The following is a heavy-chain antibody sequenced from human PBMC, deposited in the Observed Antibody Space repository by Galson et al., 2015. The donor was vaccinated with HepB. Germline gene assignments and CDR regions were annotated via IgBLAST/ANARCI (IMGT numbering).Heavy chain of an antibody. J-gene: IGHJ6*04. D-gene: IGHD3-3*01. CDR2: IIPIFGTA. Sequence: SVKVSCKASGGTFSSYAISWVRQAPGQGLEWMGGIIPIFGTANYAQKFQGRVTITADESTSTAYMELSSLRSEDTAVYYCARGADRAIFGGVDVWGKGTTVTVSS. CDR1: GGTFSSYA. V-gene: IGHV1-69*13. CDR3: ARGADRAIFGGVDV.